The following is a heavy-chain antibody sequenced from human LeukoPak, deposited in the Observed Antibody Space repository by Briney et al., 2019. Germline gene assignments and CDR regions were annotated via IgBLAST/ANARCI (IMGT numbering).Heavy chain of an antibody. Sequence: PSETLSLTCTVSGGSISSYYWSWIRQPAGKGLEWIGRIYTSGSTNYNPSLKSRVTMSVDTSKNQFSLKLSSVTAADMAVYYCARDRAMAGTNDAFDIWGQGTMVTVSS. D-gene: IGHD2-8*01. J-gene: IGHJ3*02. CDR1: GGSISSYY. CDR2: IYTSGST. V-gene: IGHV4-4*07. CDR3: ARDRAMAGTNDAFDI.